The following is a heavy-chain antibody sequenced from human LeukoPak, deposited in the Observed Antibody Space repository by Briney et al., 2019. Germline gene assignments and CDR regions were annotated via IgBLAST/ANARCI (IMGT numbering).Heavy chain of an antibody. J-gene: IGHJ4*02. Sequence: GESLKISCKGSGYSFTSYWIGWVRQMPGKGLEWMGIIYPGDSDTRYSPSFQGQVTISADKSISTAYLQWSSLKASDTAMYYCATYYYYDSSGYYYPSFDYWGQGTLVTVSS. CDR1: GYSFTSYW. V-gene: IGHV5-51*01. CDR3: ATYYYYDSSGYYYPSFDY. CDR2: IYPGDSDT. D-gene: IGHD3-22*01.